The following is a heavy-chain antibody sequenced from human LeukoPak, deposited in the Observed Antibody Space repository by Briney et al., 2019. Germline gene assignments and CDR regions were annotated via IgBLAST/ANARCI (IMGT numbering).Heavy chain of an antibody. CDR2: ISSSSSYI. CDR1: GFTFSSYS. CDR3: AKADGVLRYFDWLSCMDV. Sequence: PGGSLRLSCAASGFTFSSYSMNWVRQAPGKGLEWVSSISSSSSYIYYADSVKGRFTISRDNSKNTLYLQMNSLRAEDTAVYYCAKADGVLRYFDWLSCMDVWGQGTTVTVSS. V-gene: IGHV3-21*04. D-gene: IGHD3-9*01. J-gene: IGHJ6*02.